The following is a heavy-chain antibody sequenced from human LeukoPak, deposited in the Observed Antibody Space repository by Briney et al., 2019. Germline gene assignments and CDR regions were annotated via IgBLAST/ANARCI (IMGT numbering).Heavy chain of an antibody. CDR2: INPSGGST. V-gene: IGHV1-46*01. CDR1: GYTFTSYY. CDR3: ARVDDRGHYYDSSGPRKLFDY. D-gene: IGHD3-22*01. J-gene: IGHJ4*02. Sequence: ASVKVSCKVSGYTFTSYYMHWVRQAPGQGLEWMGIINPSGGSTSYAQKFQGRVTMTRDTSISTAYMELSRLRSDDTAVYYCARVDDRGHYYDSSGPRKLFDYWGQGTLVTVSS.